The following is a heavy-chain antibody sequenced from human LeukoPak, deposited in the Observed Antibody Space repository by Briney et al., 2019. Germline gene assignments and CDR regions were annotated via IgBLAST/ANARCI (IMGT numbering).Heavy chain of an antibody. D-gene: IGHD6-6*01. CDR2: IYHSGST. V-gene: IGHV4-38-2*02. J-gene: IGHJ5*02. CDR3: ARDRSIAARPHGAGFDP. Sequence: PSETLSLTCTVSGYSISSGYYWGWIRQPPGKGLEWIGSIYHSGSTYYNPSLKSRVTISVDTSKNQFSLKLSSVTAADTAVYYCARDRSIAARPHGAGFDPWGQGTLVTVSS. CDR1: GYSISSGYY.